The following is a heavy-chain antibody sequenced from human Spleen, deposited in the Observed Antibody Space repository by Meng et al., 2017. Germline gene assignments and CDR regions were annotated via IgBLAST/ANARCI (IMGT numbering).Heavy chain of an antibody. D-gene: IGHD6-19*01. V-gene: IGHV7-4-1*02. CDR1: GYTFISYA. Sequence: QVETVRSGAEVKRPGASVKVSCKASGYTFISYAMNWVRQAPGQGLEWMGWINTNTGNPTYAQGFTGRFVFSLDTSVSTAYLQITSLKAEDTAVYYCARMTVAGMAYWGQGTLVTVSS. CDR3: ARMTVAGMAY. CDR2: INTNTGNP. J-gene: IGHJ4*02.